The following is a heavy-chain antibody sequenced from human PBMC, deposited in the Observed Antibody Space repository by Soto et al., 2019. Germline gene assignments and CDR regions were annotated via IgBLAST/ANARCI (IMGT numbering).Heavy chain of an antibody. CDR3: ARGGNWCDA. CDR1: GFSFSTYW. D-gene: IGHD3-10*01. V-gene: IGHV3-7*05. CDR2: IAQGGGEK. Sequence: EVQLVESGGGLVQPGGSLRLSCAASGFSFSTYWMAWVRQAPGKGLEWVANIAQGGGEKYYVDSVRGRFTISRDNAKNFLYLQMNSLRAEDTAIYYCARGGNWCDAWGQGTLVSVSS. J-gene: IGHJ5*02.